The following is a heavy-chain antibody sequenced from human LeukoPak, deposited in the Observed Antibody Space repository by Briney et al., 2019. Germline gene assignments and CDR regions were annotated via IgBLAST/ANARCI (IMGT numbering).Heavy chain of an antibody. CDR3: AGGASNNGD. CDR1: GDSVTSGSYH. V-gene: IGHV4-61*01. D-gene: IGHD1/OR15-1a*01. Sequence: RASETLSLTCTVSGDSVTSGSYHWSWIRQPPGKGLEWIGYIHYSRGTSYNPSLKSRVTMSVDTSKNQFSLRLSSVTAADTALYYCAGGASNNGDWGQGTLVTVSS. CDR2: IHYSRGT. J-gene: IGHJ4*02.